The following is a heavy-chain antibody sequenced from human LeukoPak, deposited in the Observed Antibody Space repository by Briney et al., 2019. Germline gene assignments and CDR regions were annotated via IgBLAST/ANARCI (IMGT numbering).Heavy chain of an antibody. CDR1: VGSFSGYY. J-gene: IGHJ6*03. CDR2: INHSGST. CDR3: ARGYYGSGSHCCHMDV. D-gene: IGHD3-10*01. V-gene: IGHV4-34*01. Sequence: PSETLSLTCAVYVGSFSGYYWSWIRQPPGKGLEWIGEINHSGSTNYNSTLKSRVTISVDTSKNQFSLKLSSVTAADTAVYYCARGYYGSGSHCCHMDVWGKGTTITVS.